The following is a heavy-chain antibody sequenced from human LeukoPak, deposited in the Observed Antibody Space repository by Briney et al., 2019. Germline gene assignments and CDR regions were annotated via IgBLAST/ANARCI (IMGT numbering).Heavy chain of an antibody. V-gene: IGHV1-18*01. Sequence: ASVNVSCKASGYTFTSYGISWVRQAPGQGLEWMGWISAYNGNTNYAQKLHGRVTMTTDTSTSTAYVELRSLRSDDTAVYYCARALIAVASFDYWGQGTLVTVSS. CDR3: ARALIAVASFDY. CDR2: ISAYNGNT. D-gene: IGHD6-19*01. J-gene: IGHJ4*02. CDR1: GYTFTSYG.